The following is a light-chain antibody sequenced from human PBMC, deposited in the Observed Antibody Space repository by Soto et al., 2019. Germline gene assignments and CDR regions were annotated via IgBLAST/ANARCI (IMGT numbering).Light chain of an antibody. V-gene: IGLV2-14*01. J-gene: IGLJ2*01. CDR3: SSYTTSDTVV. CDR1: SSDVGAYNY. CDR2: NVS. Sequence: QSALTQPASVSGSPGQSITISCTGTSSDVGAYNYVSWYQQYPGKAPKLMINNVSNRPSGVSNRFSGSKSGSTASLTISGLQAEDEADYYCSSYTTSDTVVFGGGTQLTVL.